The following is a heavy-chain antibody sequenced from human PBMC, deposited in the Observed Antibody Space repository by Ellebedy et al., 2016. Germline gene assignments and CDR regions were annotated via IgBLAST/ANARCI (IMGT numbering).Heavy chain of an antibody. V-gene: IGHV3-74*01. CDR3: ARDGRTQGFDI. Sequence: HTGGSLRLSCEATGFTFKTFWMHWVRQLPGKGLVWVARINSDGSYATYADSVKDRFTISRDNGKSTLFLQMNSLRVEDSSVYFCARDGRTQGFDIWGQGTVVTVSS. CDR2: INSDGSYA. CDR1: GFTFKTFW. J-gene: IGHJ3*02.